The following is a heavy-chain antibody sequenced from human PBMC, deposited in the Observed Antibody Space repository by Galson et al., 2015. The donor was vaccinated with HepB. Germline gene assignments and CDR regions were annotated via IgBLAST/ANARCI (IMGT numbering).Heavy chain of an antibody. CDR3: TRDRAEQWLPNYYHYGMDV. V-gene: IGHV6-1*01. CDR1: GDSVSTNSVA. Sequence: CAISGDSVSTNSVAWNWIRQSPSRGLEWLGRTYYRSKWYNDYAVSVKSRITINPDTSKNQFSLQLNSVTPEDTAVYYCTRDRAEQWLPNYYHYGMDVWGQGTTVTVSS. CDR2: TYYRSKWYN. D-gene: IGHD6-19*01. J-gene: IGHJ6*02.